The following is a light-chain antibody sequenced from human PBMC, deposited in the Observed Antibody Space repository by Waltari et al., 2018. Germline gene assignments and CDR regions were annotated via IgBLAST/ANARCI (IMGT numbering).Light chain of an antibody. CDR1: QTISNY. CDR2: AAS. V-gene: IGKV1-39*01. CDR3: QQSFSTPLT. Sequence: DIQMTQSPSSLSASVGDRVTITCRASQTISNYLNWYQQKPGKAPKLLIYAASSLQSGVPSGFSGSGSGTDFTLTISILQPEDFATYYCQQSFSTPLTFGGGTKVEIK. J-gene: IGKJ4*01.